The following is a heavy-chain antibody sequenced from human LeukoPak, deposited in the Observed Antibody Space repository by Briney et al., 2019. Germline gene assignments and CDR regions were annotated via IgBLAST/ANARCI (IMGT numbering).Heavy chain of an antibody. D-gene: IGHD4-17*01. CDR2: INHSGST. V-gene: IGHV4-34*01. J-gene: IGHJ5*02. CDR3: ARGLTTVTTFNWFDP. CDR1: GGSFSGYF. Sequence: SETLSLTCAVYGGSFSGYFWSWIRQPPGKGLEWIGEINHSGSTNYDPSLRSRVTISVDTSKNQFSLKLSSVTAADTAVYSCARGLTTVTTFNWFDPWGQGTLVAVSS.